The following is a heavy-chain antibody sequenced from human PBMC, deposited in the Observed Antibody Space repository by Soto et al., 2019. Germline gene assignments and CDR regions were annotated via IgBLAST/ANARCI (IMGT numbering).Heavy chain of an antibody. CDR2: ISHTGST. J-gene: IGHJ6*02. Sequence: SETLSLTCAVYGGSVSGYYWTWIRQPPGKGLEWIGEISHTGSTNYNPSLKGRVIISVDTSENQFSLKLSSVTAADTAVYYCARRNYSSSWHYYYYGMDVWGQGTTVTVSS. D-gene: IGHD6-13*01. CDR1: GGSVSGYY. CDR3: ARRNYSSSWHYYYYGMDV. V-gene: IGHV4-34*01.